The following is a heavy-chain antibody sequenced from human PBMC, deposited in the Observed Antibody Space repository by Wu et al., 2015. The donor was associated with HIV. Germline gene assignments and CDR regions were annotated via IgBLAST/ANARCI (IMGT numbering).Heavy chain of an antibody. V-gene: IGHV1-69*13. CDR3: ARVGRDGGRFDP. Sequence: QVQMVQSGAEVKKPGSSVKVSCKASGGTFSNYAISWLRQAPGQGLEWMGRIIPIFGTPNFAQKFQGRVTITADETSSTAYMELSSLTSEDTAVYYCARVGRDGGRFDPWGQGTLVTVSS. CDR1: GGTFSNYA. J-gene: IGHJ5*02. CDR2: IIPIFGTP. D-gene: IGHD3-10*01.